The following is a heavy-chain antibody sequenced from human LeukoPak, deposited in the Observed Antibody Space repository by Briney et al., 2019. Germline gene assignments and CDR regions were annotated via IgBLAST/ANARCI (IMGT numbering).Heavy chain of an antibody. J-gene: IGHJ4*02. Sequence: GRSLRLSCAASGFTFSSYGMHWVRQAPGKGLEWVAVISYDGSNKYYADSVKGRFTISRDNSKNTLYLQMNSLRAEDTAVYYCAKANYMVSVYWGQGTLVTVSS. D-gene: IGHD3-10*01. CDR1: GFTFSSYG. CDR3: AKANYMVSVY. V-gene: IGHV3-30*18. CDR2: ISYDGSNK.